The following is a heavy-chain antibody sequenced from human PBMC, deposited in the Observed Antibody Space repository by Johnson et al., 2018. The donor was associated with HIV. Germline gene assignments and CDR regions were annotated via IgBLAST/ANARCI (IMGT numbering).Heavy chain of an antibody. V-gene: IGHV3-30*14. CDR3: ARSGRPLVVVTAYDAFDV. CDR1: GFTFSSYP. CDR2: ISYDGSNE. D-gene: IGHD2-15*01. J-gene: IGHJ3*01. Sequence: QVQLVESGGGVVQPGRSLRLSCAASGFTFSSYPMHWVRQAPGKGLEWVAVISYDGSNEYYEDSVRGRFTISRDNSKNTLYLQMNSLRPEDTAVYYCARSGRPLVVVTAYDAFDVWGQGTMVTVSS.